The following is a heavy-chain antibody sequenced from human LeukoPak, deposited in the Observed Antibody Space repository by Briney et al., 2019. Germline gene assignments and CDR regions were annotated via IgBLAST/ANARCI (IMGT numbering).Heavy chain of an antibody. Sequence: ASVKVSCKASGYTFTSYYMHWVRQAPGQGLEWMGIINPSGGSTSYAQKFQGRVTMTRDTSTSTVYMELSSLRSEDTAVYYCARSYIGRHYYYYMDVWGKGTTVTISS. CDR3: ARSYIGRHYYYYMDV. J-gene: IGHJ6*03. D-gene: IGHD1-26*01. CDR2: INPSGGST. V-gene: IGHV1-46*01. CDR1: GYTFTSYY.